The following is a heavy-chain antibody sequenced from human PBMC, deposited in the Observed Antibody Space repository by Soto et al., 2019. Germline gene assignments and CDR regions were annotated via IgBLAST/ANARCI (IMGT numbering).Heavy chain of an antibody. D-gene: IGHD2-21*02. Sequence: EVQLVESGGGLVKPGGSLRLSCAASGFTFSTYSMTWVRQAPGKGREWVSSISSSSRYIYYADSLKGRFTISRDNARNSLYLHMTSLRAEDTAVYYCARYCGGDCYSSPSYYYFDLWGRGTLVTVSS. CDR3: ARYCGGDCYSSPSYYYFDL. CDR2: ISSSSRYI. J-gene: IGHJ2*01. V-gene: IGHV3-21*01. CDR1: GFTFSTYS.